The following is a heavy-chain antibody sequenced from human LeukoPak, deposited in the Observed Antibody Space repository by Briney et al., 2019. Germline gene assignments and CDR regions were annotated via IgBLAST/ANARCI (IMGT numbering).Heavy chain of an antibody. CDR3: ARGLGDY. J-gene: IGHJ4*02. CDR2: IYYSGST. Sequence: SETLSLTCTVSGDSVSSGNYYLSWIRQPPGKGLEWIGYIYYSGSTNYNPSLKSRVTISVDTSKNQFSLKLSSVTAADTAVYYCARGLGDYWGQGTLVTVSS. V-gene: IGHV4-61*01. CDR1: GDSVSSGNYY.